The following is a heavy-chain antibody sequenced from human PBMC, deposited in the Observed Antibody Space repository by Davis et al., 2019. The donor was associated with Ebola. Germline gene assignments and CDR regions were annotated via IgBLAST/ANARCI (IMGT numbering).Heavy chain of an antibody. V-gene: IGHV3-53*01. J-gene: IGHJ4*02. CDR2: IYSGGST. D-gene: IGHD6-19*01. Sequence: GESLKISCAASGFTFSSYAMSWVRQAPGKGLEWVSVIYSGGSTYYADSVKGRFTISRDNSKNTLYLQMNSLKTEDTAVYYCARTTRGSGWFLDYWGQGTLVTVSS. CDR1: GFTFSSYA. CDR3: ARTTRGSGWFLDY.